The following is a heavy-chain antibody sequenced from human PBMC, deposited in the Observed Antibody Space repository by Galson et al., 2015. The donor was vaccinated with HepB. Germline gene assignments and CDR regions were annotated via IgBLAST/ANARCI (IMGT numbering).Heavy chain of an antibody. CDR3: ARDIGEETLRGNYDILTGYYYDYYGMDV. D-gene: IGHD3-9*01. CDR2: ISYDGSNN. Sequence: SLRLSCAASGFTFSAYALHWVRQAPGKGLEWVAVISYDGSNNYYAESVKGRFTISRDNSKSTLYLQMNSLRADDAAVYYCARDIGEETLRGNYDILTGYYYDYYGMDVWGQGTTVTVSS. CDR1: GFTFSAYA. V-gene: IGHV3-30-3*01. J-gene: IGHJ6*02.